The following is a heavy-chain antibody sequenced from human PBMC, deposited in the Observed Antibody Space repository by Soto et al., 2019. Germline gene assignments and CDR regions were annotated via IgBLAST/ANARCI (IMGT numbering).Heavy chain of an antibody. CDR2: ISEKGDTK. J-gene: IGHJ6*02. D-gene: IGHD3-3*01. V-gene: IGHV3-23*01. CDR3: VKDRATIFGVVWNYGIDV. Sequence: EVQLLESGGGLVQPGGSLRLSCAASGFTFRSYAMAWVRQAPGKGLEWVSGISEKGDTKNYADPVRGRFTISRDNSMNTLDLLMNSLRAEDTAVYYCVKDRATIFGVVWNYGIDVWGQGTTVYVSS. CDR1: GFTFRSYA.